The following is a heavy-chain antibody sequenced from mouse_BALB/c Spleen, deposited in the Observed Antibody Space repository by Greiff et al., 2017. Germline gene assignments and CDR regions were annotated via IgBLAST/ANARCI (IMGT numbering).Heavy chain of an antibody. D-gene: IGHD2-2*01. J-gene: IGHJ1*01. CDR3: ARENRLRGTLYWYFDV. CDR1: GYTFTSYT. Sequence: QVQLKQSAAELARPGASVKMSCKASGYTFTSYTMHWVKQRPGQGLEWIGYINPSSGYTEYNQKFKDKTTLTADKSSSTAYMQLSSLTSEDSAVYYCARENRLRGTLYWYFDVWGAGTTVTVSS. V-gene: IGHV1-4*02. CDR2: INPSSGYT.